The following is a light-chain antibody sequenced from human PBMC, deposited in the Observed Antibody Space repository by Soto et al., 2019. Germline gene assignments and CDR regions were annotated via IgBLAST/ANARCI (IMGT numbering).Light chain of an antibody. V-gene: IGKV1-13*02. Sequence: AIQLTQSPSSLYASVGDRVTITCRASQGISSALAWYQQKPGKAPNLLIYDVSSLESGVPSRFSGSGSGTDFTVTIRSLQPEDFATYYCQQFNTYPALTFGGGTKVEIK. CDR3: QQFNTYPALT. CDR2: DVS. J-gene: IGKJ4*01. CDR1: QGISSA.